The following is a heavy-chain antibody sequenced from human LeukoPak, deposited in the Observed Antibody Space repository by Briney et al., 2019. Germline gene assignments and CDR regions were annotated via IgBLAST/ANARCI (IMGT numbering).Heavy chain of an antibody. CDR1: GGSISSYY. J-gene: IGHJ5*02. V-gene: IGHV4-59*01. Sequence: SETLSLTCTVSGGSISSYYWSWIRQPPGKGLEWIGYIYYSGSTNYNPSLKSRVTISVDTSKNQFSLKLSSVTAADTAVYYCARAGPGGSGSYYNVGWFDPWGQGTLVTVSS. CDR2: IYYSGST. D-gene: IGHD3-10*01. CDR3: ARAGPGGSGSYYNVGWFDP.